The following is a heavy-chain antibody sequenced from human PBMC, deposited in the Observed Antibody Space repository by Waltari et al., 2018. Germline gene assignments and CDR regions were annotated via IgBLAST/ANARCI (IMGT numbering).Heavy chain of an antibody. CDR2: ISTSSSPI. Sequence: EVQLVESGGGLVQPGGSLRLSCAASGFTFSSYSMNWLRQAPGKGLEWISYISTSSSPIYYADSVKGRFTISRDNAKNSLYLQMNSLRAEDTAVYYCARGRVNGYMDVWGKGTTVTVSS. V-gene: IGHV3-48*04. J-gene: IGHJ6*03. D-gene: IGHD3-10*01. CDR1: GFTFSSYS. CDR3: ARGRVNGYMDV.